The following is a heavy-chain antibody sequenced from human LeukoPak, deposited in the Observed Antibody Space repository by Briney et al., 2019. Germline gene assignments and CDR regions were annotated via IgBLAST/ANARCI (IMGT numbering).Heavy chain of an antibody. CDR2: ISSNGGST. V-gene: IGHV3-64*01. D-gene: IGHD3-16*01. Sequence: TGGSLRLSCAASGFTFSSYAMHWVRQAPGKGLEYVSVISSNGGSTYYANSVKGRFTISRDNSKNTLYLQMGSLRAEDMAVYYCARRGAVSGGSDYWGQGTLVTVSS. CDR3: ARRGAVSGGSDY. CDR1: GFTFSSYA. J-gene: IGHJ4*02.